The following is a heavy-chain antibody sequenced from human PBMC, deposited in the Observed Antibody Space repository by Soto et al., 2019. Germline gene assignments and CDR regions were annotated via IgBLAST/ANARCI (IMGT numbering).Heavy chain of an antibody. Sequence: QMQLQESGPGLVKPSQTLSLTCTVSGGSISSGDYYWSWIRQPPGKGLEWIGYIYYSGSTYYNPSLKSRVTITVDTYKNQFSLKLSSVTAADTAVYYCTRVDWGYSGYEFDYWGQGNLVTVSS. CDR3: TRVDWGYSGYEFDY. D-gene: IGHD5-12*01. CDR2: IYYSGST. J-gene: IGHJ4*02. CDR1: GGSISSGDYY. V-gene: IGHV4-30-4*01.